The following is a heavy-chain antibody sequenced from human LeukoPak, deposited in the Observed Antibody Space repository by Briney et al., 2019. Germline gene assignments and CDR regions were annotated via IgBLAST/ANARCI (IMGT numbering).Heavy chain of an antibody. CDR3: ARQSLRFFDY. J-gene: IGHJ4*02. Sequence: GGSLRLSCAASGFTFSGYEMNWVRQAPGKGLEWVSYISSSGSTIYYADSVKGRFTISRDNAKNSLYLQMNSLRAEDTAVYYCARQSLRFFDYWGQGTLVTVSS. CDR1: GFTFSGYE. CDR2: ISSSGSTI. V-gene: IGHV3-48*03.